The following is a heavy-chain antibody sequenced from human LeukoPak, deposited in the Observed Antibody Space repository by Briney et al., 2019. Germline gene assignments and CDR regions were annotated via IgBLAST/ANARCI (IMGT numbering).Heavy chain of an antibody. CDR2: IWYDGSNE. J-gene: IGHJ4*02. Sequence: PGRSLRLSCAASGFTFSTYGMHWVRQGPGKGLEWVAVIWYDGSNEYYVDSVKGRFTISRDNSKNTLYLQMNSLRAEDTAVYYCARANPYYDSSSFRDSWGQGTLVTVSS. CDR1: GFTFSTYG. V-gene: IGHV3-33*01. CDR3: ARANPYYDSSSFRDS. D-gene: IGHD3-22*01.